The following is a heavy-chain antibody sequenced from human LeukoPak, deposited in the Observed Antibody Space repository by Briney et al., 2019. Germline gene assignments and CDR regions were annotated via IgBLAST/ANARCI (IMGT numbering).Heavy chain of an antibody. CDR3: AKGGSGSYYGAFDI. CDR1: GFTFSSYA. J-gene: IGHJ3*02. V-gene: IGHV3-23*01. CDR2: ISGSGGST. D-gene: IGHD1-26*01. Sequence: GGSVSLSCAACGFTFSSYAMSWVRQAPGEGLEWVSAISGSGGSTYYADSVKGRFTISRDNSKNTLYLQMNSLRAEDTAVYYCAKGGSGSYYGAFDIWRQGTMVTVSS.